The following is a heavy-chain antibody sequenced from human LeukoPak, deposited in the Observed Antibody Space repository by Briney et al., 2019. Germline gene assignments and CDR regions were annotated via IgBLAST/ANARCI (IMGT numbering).Heavy chain of an antibody. CDR2: ISGSGGST. J-gene: IGHJ5*02. Sequence: PGGSLRLSCAASGFTFSSYAMSWVRQAPGKGLEWVSAISGSGGSTYYAYSVKGRFTISRDNSKNTLYLQMNSLRAEDTAVYYCANRVLRFLEPGAWGQGTLVTVSS. V-gene: IGHV3-23*01. CDR1: GFTFSSYA. CDR3: ANRVLRFLEPGA. D-gene: IGHD3-3*01.